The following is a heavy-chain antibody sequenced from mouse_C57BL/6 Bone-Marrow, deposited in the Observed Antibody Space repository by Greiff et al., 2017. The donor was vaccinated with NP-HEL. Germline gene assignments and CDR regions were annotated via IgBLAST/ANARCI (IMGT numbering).Heavy chain of an antibody. J-gene: IGHJ4*01. D-gene: IGHD1-1*01. CDR3: TTVVAGDAMDY. V-gene: IGHV14-1*01. CDR1: GFNIKDYY. Sequence: EVQLQQSGAELVRPGASVKLSCTASGFNIKDYYMHWVKQRPEQGLEWIGRIDPEDGDTEYAPQFQGKATMTADTSSNAAYLQLSSLTSEDTAVYYCTTVVAGDAMDYWGQGTSVTVSS. CDR2: IDPEDGDT.